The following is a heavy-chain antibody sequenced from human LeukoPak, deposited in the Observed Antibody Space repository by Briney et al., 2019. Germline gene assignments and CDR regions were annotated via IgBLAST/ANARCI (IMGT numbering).Heavy chain of an antibody. CDR1: GCTFSDHY. Sequence: GGSLRLSCADSGCTFSDHYMSWIRQAPGKGLEWLSYISTCGTTIYYADSVKGRPTTSRDNAKNSLYLQMNSLRPEDTAVYYCVRGAGPLFDPWGQGTLVTVSS. CDR3: VRGAGPLFDP. J-gene: IGHJ5*02. V-gene: IGHV3-11*01. CDR2: ISTCGTTI.